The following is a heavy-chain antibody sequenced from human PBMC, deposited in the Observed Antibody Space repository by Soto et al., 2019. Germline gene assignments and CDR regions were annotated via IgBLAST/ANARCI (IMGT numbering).Heavy chain of an antibody. J-gene: IGHJ3*02. D-gene: IGHD3-22*01. CDR3: ARDSRITYYYDSSGYYSHHDAFDI. V-gene: IGHV1-18*01. CDR1: GYTLTTYG. Sequence: GSVKVSCKASGYTLTTYGISWGRQAPGQRPEWMGWISAYNGNTNYAQKLQGRVTMTTDTSTSTAYMELRSLRSDDTAVYYCARDSRITYYYDSSGYYSHHDAFDIWGQGTMVTVSS. CDR2: ISAYNGNT.